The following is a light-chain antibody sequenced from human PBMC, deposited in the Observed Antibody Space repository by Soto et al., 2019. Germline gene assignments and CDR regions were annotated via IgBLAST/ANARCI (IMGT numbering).Light chain of an antibody. CDR3: QQRSAWPPSIT. J-gene: IGKJ5*01. Sequence: ENVLTQSPGTLSLSPGERATLSCRASQSVTNDFFAWYQQRPGQAPRLLIYGISNRATGIPDRFSGSGSGTDFTLTISRLEPEDFVVYYCQQRSAWPPSITFGQGTRLEIK. CDR1: QSVTNDF. V-gene: IGKV3D-20*02. CDR2: GIS.